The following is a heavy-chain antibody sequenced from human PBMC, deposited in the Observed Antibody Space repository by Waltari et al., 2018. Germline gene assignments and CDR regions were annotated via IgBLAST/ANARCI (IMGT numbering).Heavy chain of an antibody. CDR1: GFTFSSCA. V-gene: IGHV3-23*01. J-gene: IGHJ5*02. D-gene: IGHD3-10*01. CDR2: VRWSGGRP. Sequence: EVQLLESGGGLVQPGGSRRLSCAATGFTFSSCAMSWVRQAPGKGLGWVSAVRWSGGRPYYADSVKCRYTIYRENPKNTLYLQMNSLRAEYTAVYYCAKDYYGSGSYYNWFDPWGQGTLVTVSS. CDR3: AKDYYGSGSYYNWFDP.